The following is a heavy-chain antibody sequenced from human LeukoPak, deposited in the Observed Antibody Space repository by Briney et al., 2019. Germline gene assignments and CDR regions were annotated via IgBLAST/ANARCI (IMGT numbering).Heavy chain of an antibody. CDR3: ARDVDYGGNWGYFDY. D-gene: IGHD4-23*01. CDR1: GFTFSSYS. J-gene: IGHJ4*02. V-gene: IGHV3-21*01. Sequence: GGSLRLSCAASGFTFSSYSMNWVRQAPGKGLEWVSSISSSSSYIYYADSVKGRFTISRDNAKNSLYLQMNSLRAEDTAVYYCARDVDYGGNWGYFDYWGQGTLSPSPQ. CDR2: ISSSSSYI.